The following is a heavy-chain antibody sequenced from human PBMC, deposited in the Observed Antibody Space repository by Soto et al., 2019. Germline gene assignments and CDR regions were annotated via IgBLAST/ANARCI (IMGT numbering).Heavy chain of an antibody. CDR1: GGSFSGYY. Sequence: SETLSLTCAVYGGSFSGYYWSWIRQPPGKGLEWIGEINHSGSTNYNPSLKSRVTISVDTSKNQFSLKLSSVTAADTAVYYCARGDKGSGSYPDAFDIWGQGTMVTVSS. V-gene: IGHV4-34*01. J-gene: IGHJ3*02. CDR3: ARGDKGSGSYPDAFDI. D-gene: IGHD1-26*01. CDR2: INHSGST.